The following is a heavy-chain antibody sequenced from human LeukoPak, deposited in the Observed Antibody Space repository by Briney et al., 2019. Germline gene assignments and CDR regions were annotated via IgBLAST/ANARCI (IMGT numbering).Heavy chain of an antibody. Sequence: GWSLRLSCAASRFTLVDYGMSWVRQAPGKGLERVTRINSSADNTCYEDTAKRRFTSTRNTAKNCLYLQMNGLRAEDTALYYSMMVRVGLIIFGDWGQGTLVTVCS. CDR3: MMVRVGLIIFGD. J-gene: IGHJ4*02. V-gene: IGHV3-20*04. CDR1: RFTLVDYG. D-gene: IGHD3-10*01. CDR2: INSSADNT.